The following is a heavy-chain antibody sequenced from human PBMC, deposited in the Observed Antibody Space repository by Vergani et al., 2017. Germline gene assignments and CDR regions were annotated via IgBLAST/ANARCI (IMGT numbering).Heavy chain of an antibody. D-gene: IGHD3-3*01. CDR1: GYTFTGYY. Sequence: QVQLVQSGAEVKKPGASVKVSCKASGYTFTGYYMHWVRQAPGKGLEWMGCFDPEDGETIYAQKFQGRVTMTEDTSTDTAYMELSSLRSEDTAVYYCATGRITIFGVVRFTDAFDIWGQGTMVTVSS. CDR3: ATGRITIFGVVRFTDAFDI. CDR2: FDPEDGET. J-gene: IGHJ3*02. V-gene: IGHV1-24*01.